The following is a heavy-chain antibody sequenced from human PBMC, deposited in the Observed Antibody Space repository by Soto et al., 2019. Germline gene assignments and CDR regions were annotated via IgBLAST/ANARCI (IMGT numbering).Heavy chain of an antibody. D-gene: IGHD3-3*01. J-gene: IGHJ6*02. Sequence: GASVKVSCKVSGYTLTELSMHWVRKAPGKGLEWMGGFDPEDGETIYAQKFQGRVTMTEDTSTDTAYMELSSLRSEDTAVYYCATKAQLSGQTYYYGMDVWGQGTTVTVSS. CDR3: ATKAQLSGQTYYYGMDV. V-gene: IGHV1-24*01. CDR2: FDPEDGET. CDR1: GYTLTELS.